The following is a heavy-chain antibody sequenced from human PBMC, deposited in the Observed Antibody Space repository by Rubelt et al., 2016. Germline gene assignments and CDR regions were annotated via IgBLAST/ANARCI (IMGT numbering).Heavy chain of an antibody. D-gene: IGHD3-22*01. CDR2: IKQDGSEK. Sequence: GGGVVQPGRSLRLSCAASGFTFSSYAMHWVRRAPGKGLEWVANIKQDGSEKYYVDSVKGRFTISRDNAKNSLYLQMNSLRDEDTAVYYCARDQDSSGYYLDYWGQGTLVTVSS. CDR3: ARDQDSSGYYLDY. CDR1: GFTFSSYA. J-gene: IGHJ4*02. V-gene: IGHV3-7*01.